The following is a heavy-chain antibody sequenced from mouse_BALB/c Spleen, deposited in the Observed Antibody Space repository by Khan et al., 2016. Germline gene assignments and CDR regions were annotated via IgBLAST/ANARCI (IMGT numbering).Heavy chain of an antibody. CDR1: GYTFTSYT. Sequence: QVQLQQPGAELARPGASVKMSCKASGYTFTSYTMSWVKQRPGQGLEWIGYINPSSDYTDYNQKFKDKATLTADKSSSTAYMQLTSLTSEDSAVYYCEREGWLLGYFDYWGQGTTLTVSS. CDR3: EREGWLLGYFDY. D-gene: IGHD2-3*01. J-gene: IGHJ2*01. V-gene: IGHV1-4*01. CDR2: INPSSDYT.